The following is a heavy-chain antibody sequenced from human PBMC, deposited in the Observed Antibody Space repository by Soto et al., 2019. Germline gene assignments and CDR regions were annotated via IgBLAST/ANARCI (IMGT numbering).Heavy chain of an antibody. CDR2: LSSSSTYI. J-gene: IGHJ6*03. CDR1: GFTFSSYN. D-gene: IGHD4-17*01. CDR3: GGGGINYGDYRSMDV. V-gene: IGHV3-21*01. Sequence: EVQLVESGGGLVKPGGSLRLSCAASGFTFSSYNMNWVRQAPGKGLEWVSSLSSSSTYIYYADSVKGRFTISRDNAKNSLYLKKNSLGAENTAVYYGGGGGINYGDYRSMDVWGKGTTVTVSS.